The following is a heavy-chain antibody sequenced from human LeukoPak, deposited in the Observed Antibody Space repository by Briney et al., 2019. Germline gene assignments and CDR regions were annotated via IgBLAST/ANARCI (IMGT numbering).Heavy chain of an antibody. D-gene: IGHD6-13*01. CDR2: IYHSGST. CDR1: GGSISSSNW. V-gene: IGHV4-4*02. J-gene: IGHJ6*03. Sequence: SETLSLTCAVSGGSISSSNWWSWVRQPPGKGLEWIGEIYHSGSTNYNPSLKSRVTISVVKSKNQFSLKLSSVTAADTAVYYCARELAAENYYYYYMDVWGKGTTVTVSS. CDR3: ARELAAENYYYYYMDV.